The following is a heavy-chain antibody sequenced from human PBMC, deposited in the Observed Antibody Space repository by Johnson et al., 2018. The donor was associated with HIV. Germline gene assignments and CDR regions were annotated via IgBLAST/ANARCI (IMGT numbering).Heavy chain of an antibody. J-gene: IGHJ3*02. CDR2: ISSGGST. D-gene: IGHD2-21*01. V-gene: IGHV3-66*01. CDR1: GFSVSSNY. CDR3: AKGGGCGGDCYSGYDAFDI. Sequence: VQLVESGGGLVQPGGSLRLSCAASGFSVSSNYMSWVRQAPGKGLEWVSVISSGGSTYYADSVKGRFTISRDNSKNTLYLQMNSLRAEDTAVYYCAKGGGCGGDCYSGYDAFDIWGRGTMVTVSS.